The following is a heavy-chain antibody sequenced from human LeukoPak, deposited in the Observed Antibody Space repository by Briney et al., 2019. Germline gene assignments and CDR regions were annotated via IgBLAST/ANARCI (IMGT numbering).Heavy chain of an antibody. Sequence: GGSLRLSCAASGFTFSSYAMSWVRQAPGKGLEWVSAISGSGGSTYYADSVKGRFTISRDNSKNTLYLQMNSLRAEDTAVYYCAKDRELGYYDSSGWDYWGQGTLVTVSS. CDR2: ISGSGGST. D-gene: IGHD3-22*01. CDR3: AKDRELGYYDSSGWDY. CDR1: GFTFSSYA. V-gene: IGHV3-23*01. J-gene: IGHJ4*02.